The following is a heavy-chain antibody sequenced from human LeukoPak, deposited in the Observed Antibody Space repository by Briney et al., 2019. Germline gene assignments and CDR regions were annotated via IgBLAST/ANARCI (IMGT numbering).Heavy chain of an antibody. Sequence: GGSLRLSCAGSGFTFSNNWKHWVCQAPGKGLVWVSRISSDGTTTNYADSVKGRFTISRDNAKNTLYLQMDSLRVEDTAVYYCGGRWSFYYWGQGTLVTVSS. D-gene: IGHD2-15*01. CDR2: ISSDGTTT. CDR3: GGRWSFYY. V-gene: IGHV3-74*01. J-gene: IGHJ4*02. CDR1: GFTFSNNW.